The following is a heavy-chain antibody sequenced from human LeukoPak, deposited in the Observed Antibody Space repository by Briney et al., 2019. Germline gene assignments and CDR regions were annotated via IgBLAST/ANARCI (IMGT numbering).Heavy chain of an antibody. Sequence: PGRSLRLSCTASGFTFGDYAMSWVRQAPGKGLEWVGFIRSKAYGGTTEYAASVKGRFTIPRDDSKSIAYLQMNSLKTEDAAIYYCTFGSYYYYAMDVWGQGTTVTVSS. CDR2: IRSKAYGGTT. J-gene: IGHJ6*02. CDR3: TFGSYYYYAMDV. V-gene: IGHV3-49*04. CDR1: GFTFGDYA. D-gene: IGHD3-16*01.